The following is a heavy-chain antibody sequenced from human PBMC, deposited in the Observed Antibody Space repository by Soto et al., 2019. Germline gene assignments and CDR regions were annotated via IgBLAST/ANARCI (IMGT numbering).Heavy chain of an antibody. Sequence: GGSLRLSCAASGFTFSSYAMSWVRQAPGKGLEWVSAISGSGGSTYYADSVKGRFTISRDNSKNTLYLQMNSLRAEDTAVYYCAKEFAATGTTTLYYYYYYMDVWGKGTTVTVSS. CDR3: AKEFAATGTTTLYYYYYYMDV. CDR1: GFTFSSYA. CDR2: ISGSGGST. D-gene: IGHD1-7*01. J-gene: IGHJ6*03. V-gene: IGHV3-23*01.